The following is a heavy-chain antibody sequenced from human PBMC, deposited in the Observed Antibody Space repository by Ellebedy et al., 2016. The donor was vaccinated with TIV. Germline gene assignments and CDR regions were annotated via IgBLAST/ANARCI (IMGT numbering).Heavy chain of an antibody. CDR1: GGSISTYY. D-gene: IGHD3-22*01. Sequence: MPSETLSLTCTVSGGSISTYYWSWIRQPPGKGLEWIGYVYYRGSTNYNPSLKSRITISVDTSTNQFSLKLSSVTAADTAVYYCARDRGYYYDSSGYSDNAFEIWGQGTMVSVSS. V-gene: IGHV4-59*01. J-gene: IGHJ3*02. CDR2: VYYRGST. CDR3: ARDRGYYYDSSGYSDNAFEI.